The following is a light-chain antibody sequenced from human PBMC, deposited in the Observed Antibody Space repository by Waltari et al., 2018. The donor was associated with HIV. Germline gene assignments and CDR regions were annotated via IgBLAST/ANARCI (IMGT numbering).Light chain of an antibody. Sequence: SYELTQPPSVSVSPGQTASITCSGDKLGDKYACWYQQKPGQSPVLVIYQDSKRPSGTPGRMSGSTSGNTATLTISGTHAMDEADYYCQAWDSSTARYVFGTGTKVTVL. CDR1: KLGDKY. J-gene: IGLJ1*01. CDR3: QAWDSSTARYV. V-gene: IGLV3-1*01. CDR2: QDS.